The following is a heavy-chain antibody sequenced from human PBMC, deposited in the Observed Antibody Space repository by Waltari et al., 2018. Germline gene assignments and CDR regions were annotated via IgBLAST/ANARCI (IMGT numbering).Heavy chain of an antibody. J-gene: IGHJ4*02. D-gene: IGHD3-16*01. CDR3: ARREGKRLTGALGYFDY. V-gene: IGHV4-34*10. CDR1: GGSLADYW. Sequence: QVRLQESGPRLVKTSETLSLTCAVSGGSLADYWLTWIRQSPEKGLEWIGEINGNSGITNYNPYFGSRVTISKDASNNHLSLKLTSMTATDTAVFYCARREGKRLTGALGYFDYWGQGVLVTVSS. CDR2: INGNSGIT.